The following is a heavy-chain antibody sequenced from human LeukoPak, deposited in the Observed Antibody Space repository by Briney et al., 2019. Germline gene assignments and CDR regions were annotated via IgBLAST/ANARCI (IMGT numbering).Heavy chain of an antibody. Sequence: PGGSLRLSCAASGFTFSSYAMHWVRQAPGKGLEWVAVISYDGSNKYYADSVKGRFTISRDNSKNTLYLQMNSLRAEDTAVYYCARVSSRRGYYYYYYMDVWGKGTTVTVSS. J-gene: IGHJ6*03. CDR2: ISYDGSNK. V-gene: IGHV3-30*04. CDR1: GFTFSSYA. D-gene: IGHD6-13*01. CDR3: ARVSSRRGYYYYYYMDV.